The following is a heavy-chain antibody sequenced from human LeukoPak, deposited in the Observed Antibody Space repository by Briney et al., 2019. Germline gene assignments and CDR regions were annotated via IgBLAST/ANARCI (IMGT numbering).Heavy chain of an antibody. CDR2: ISGSGGST. Sequence: GGSLRLSCAASGFTFTSYAMSWVRQAPGKGLEWVSGISGSGGSTDYADSVKGRFTISRDNSKNTLYLQMNSLRAEDTAVYYCARDRDSSGLNWGQGTLVTVSS. CDR3: ARDRDSSGLN. CDR1: GFTFTSYA. J-gene: IGHJ4*02. V-gene: IGHV3-23*01. D-gene: IGHD6-19*01.